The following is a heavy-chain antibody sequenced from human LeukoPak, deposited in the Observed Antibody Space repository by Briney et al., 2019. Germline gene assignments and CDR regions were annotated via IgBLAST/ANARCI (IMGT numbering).Heavy chain of an antibody. V-gene: IGHV4-59*01. CDR1: GGSISSDY. Sequence: SETLSLTCIVAGGSISSDYGSWVRQPAGEGLGWVGYIYYSGSTTYNTSLKGGVPIPVATSKEQFSLTRGAGAAADTAVYYCARVAFGIDGDRTYFDSWGQGTLVTVSS. CDR3: ARVAFGIDGDRTYFDS. CDR2: IYYSGST. D-gene: IGHD1-26*01. J-gene: IGHJ4*02.